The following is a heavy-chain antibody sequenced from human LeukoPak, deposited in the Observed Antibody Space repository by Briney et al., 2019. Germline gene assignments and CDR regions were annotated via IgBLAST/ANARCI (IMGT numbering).Heavy chain of an antibody. CDR3: ASPYYDILTGSQLGYFDY. V-gene: IGHV1-2*02. Sequence: GGSLRLSCAASGYTFTGYYMHWVRQAPGQGLEWMGWINPNSGGTNYAQKFQGRVTMTRDTSISTAYMELSRLRSDDTAVYYCASPYYDILTGSQLGYFDYWGQGTLVTVSS. CDR2: INPNSGGT. J-gene: IGHJ4*02. D-gene: IGHD3-9*01. CDR1: GYTFTGYY.